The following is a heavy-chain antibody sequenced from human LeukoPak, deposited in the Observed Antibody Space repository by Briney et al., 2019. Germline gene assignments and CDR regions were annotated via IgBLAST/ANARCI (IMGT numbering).Heavy chain of an antibody. D-gene: IGHD3-16*02. CDR2: LSGSGSST. Sequence: PGGSLRLSCAASGFTFSIYAMSCVRQAPGKGREWVSALSGSGSSTYYADSVKGRFTISRDNSKNTLYLQMNSLRAEDTAVYCCAKDFVGYRDYWGQGTLVTVSS. V-gene: IGHV3-23*01. CDR1: GFTFSIYA. J-gene: IGHJ4*02. CDR3: AKDFVGYRDY.